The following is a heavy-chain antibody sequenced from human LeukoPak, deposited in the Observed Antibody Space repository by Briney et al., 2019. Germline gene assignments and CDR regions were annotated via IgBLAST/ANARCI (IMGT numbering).Heavy chain of an antibody. J-gene: IGHJ4*02. CDR3: ARSGYNILTGYCAY. CDR1: GFTFSSYS. CDR2: ISSSSTI. Sequence: GGSLRLSCAASGFTFSSYSMNWVRQAPGKGLEWVSYISSSSTIYYADPVKGRFTISRDNAKNSLYLQMNSLRAEDTAVYYCARSGYNILTGYCAYWGQGTLVTVSS. V-gene: IGHV3-48*01. D-gene: IGHD3-9*01.